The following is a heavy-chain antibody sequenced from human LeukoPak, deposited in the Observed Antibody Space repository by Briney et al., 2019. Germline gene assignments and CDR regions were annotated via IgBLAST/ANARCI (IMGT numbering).Heavy chain of an antibody. J-gene: IGHJ4*02. D-gene: IGHD3-22*01. Sequence: GASVKVSCKASGYTFTGYYMHWVRQAPGQGLEWMGWINPNSGGTNYAQKFQGRVTMTRDTSISTAYMELSSLRSDDTALYYCASHDSSGYIFDYWGQGTLVSVSS. CDR2: INPNSGGT. V-gene: IGHV1-2*02. CDR1: GYTFTGYY. CDR3: ASHDSSGYIFDY.